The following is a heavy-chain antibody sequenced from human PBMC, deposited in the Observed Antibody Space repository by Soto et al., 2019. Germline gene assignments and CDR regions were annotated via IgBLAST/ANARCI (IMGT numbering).Heavy chain of an antibody. Sequence: SGTLSLTCTVAGGSISSYYRSWIRQPPGKGLEWIGYIYYSGSTNYNPSLKSRVTISVDTSKNQFSLKLSSVTAADTAVYYCARHIGGYYYDSSGYYYKAADAFDIWGQGTMVTVSS. CDR2: IYYSGST. D-gene: IGHD3-22*01. CDR3: ARHIGGYYYDSSGYYYKAADAFDI. J-gene: IGHJ3*02. V-gene: IGHV4-59*08. CDR1: GGSISSYY.